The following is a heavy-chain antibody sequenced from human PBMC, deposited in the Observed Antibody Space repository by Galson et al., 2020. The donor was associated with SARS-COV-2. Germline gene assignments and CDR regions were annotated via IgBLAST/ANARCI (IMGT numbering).Heavy chain of an antibody. D-gene: IGHD3-10*01. Sequence: SETLSLTCTVSGGSISSGGYYWSWIRQHPGKGLEWIGYIYYSGSTYYNPSLKSRVTISVDTSKNQFSLKLSSVTAADTAVYYCAGDRGITMVRGVKRGSNWFDPWCQGTLVTVSS. V-gene: IGHV4-31*03. J-gene: IGHJ5*02. CDR2: IYYSGST. CDR1: GGSISSGGYY. CDR3: AGDRGITMVRGVKRGSNWFDP.